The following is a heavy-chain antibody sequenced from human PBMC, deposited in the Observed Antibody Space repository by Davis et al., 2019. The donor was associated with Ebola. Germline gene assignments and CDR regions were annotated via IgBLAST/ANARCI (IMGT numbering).Heavy chain of an antibody. J-gene: IGHJ5*02. CDR1: GFTFSNYG. CDR2: IWYDGSNK. Sequence: GESLKISCAASGFTFSNYGMHWVRQAPGKGLEWVAVIWYDGSNKYYADSVKGRFTISRDNSKNTLYLQMNSLRAEDTAVYYCARGRVGATRGWFDPWGQGTLVTVSS. V-gene: IGHV3-33*08. CDR3: ARGRVGATRGWFDP. D-gene: IGHD1-26*01.